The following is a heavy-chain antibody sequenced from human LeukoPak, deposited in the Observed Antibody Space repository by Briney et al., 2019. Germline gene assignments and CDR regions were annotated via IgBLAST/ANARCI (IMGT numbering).Heavy chain of an antibody. Sequence: GGSLRLSCAASGFTFSNHAMNWVRQAPGKGLERVSTISESGDITYYADSVKGRFTISRDNFKNTLYLQMDSLTAEDTAVFYCACGSSGTHHEGYWGQGTLVTVSS. CDR3: ACGSSGTHHEGY. D-gene: IGHD2-21*01. CDR1: GFTFSNHA. V-gene: IGHV3-23*01. CDR2: ISESGDIT. J-gene: IGHJ4*02.